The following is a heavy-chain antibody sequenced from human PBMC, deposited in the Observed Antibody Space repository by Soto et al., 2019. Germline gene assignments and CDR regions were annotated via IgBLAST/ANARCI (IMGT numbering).Heavy chain of an antibody. CDR3: ARARAARTHSSMAV. CDR1: GVTFSTYT. CDR2: IIPIFGTP. V-gene: IGHV1-69*13. J-gene: IGHJ6*02. Sequence: GASVKASCKTSGVTFSTYTISWVRQAPGQGLEWMGMIIPIFGTPNYAQKFQGRVTITADESTTTAYMELSSLRSEDTAVYYCARARAARTHSSMAVWGQGTTVTVSS.